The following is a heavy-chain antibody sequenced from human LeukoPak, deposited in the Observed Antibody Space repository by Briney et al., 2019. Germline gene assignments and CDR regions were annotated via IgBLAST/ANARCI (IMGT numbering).Heavy chain of an antibody. V-gene: IGHV3-21*01. Sequence: AGGSLRLSCAASGFTFSSYSMHWVRQAPGKGLEWVSSISSSSRYIYYADSVKGRFTISRDNAKNSLYLQMNSLRVEDTAVYYRAGESSYYYDSSGYYEGGDAFDIWGQGTMVTVAS. J-gene: IGHJ3*02. CDR1: GFTFSSYS. CDR3: AGESSYYYDSSGYYEGGDAFDI. D-gene: IGHD3-22*01. CDR2: ISSSSRYI.